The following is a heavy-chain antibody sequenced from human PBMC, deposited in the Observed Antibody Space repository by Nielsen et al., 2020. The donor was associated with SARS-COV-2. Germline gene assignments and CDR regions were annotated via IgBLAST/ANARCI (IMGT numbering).Heavy chain of an antibody. CDR3: ARSGEGIVVVPAAMSVYMDV. J-gene: IGHJ6*03. Sequence: GESLKISCAASGLTFSSYSMNWVRQAPGKGLEWVSSISSSSSYIYYADSVKGRFTISRDNAKNSLYLQMNSLRAEDTAVYYCARSGEGIVVVPAAMSVYMDVWGKGTTVTVSS. D-gene: IGHD2-2*01. V-gene: IGHV3-21*01. CDR2: ISSSSSYI. CDR1: GLTFSSYS.